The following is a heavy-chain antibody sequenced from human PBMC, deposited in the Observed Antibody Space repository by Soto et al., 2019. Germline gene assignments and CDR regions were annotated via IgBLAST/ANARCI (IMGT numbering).Heavy chain of an antibody. D-gene: IGHD2-15*01. J-gene: IGHJ6*02. V-gene: IGHV5-51*01. CDR3: ARPRYPGRGYYGMDV. Sequence: PGESLKISWKGSGYSFTSCCIGCARQIHGKGLEWMGIIYPGDSDTRYSPSFQGQVTMPADKFISTADLQWSSLKASDTAMYYCARPRYPGRGYYGMDVWGQGTTVTVSS. CDR1: GYSFTSCC. CDR2: IYPGDSDT.